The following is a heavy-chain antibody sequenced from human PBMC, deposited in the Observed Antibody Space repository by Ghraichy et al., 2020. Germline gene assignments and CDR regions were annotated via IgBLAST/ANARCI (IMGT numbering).Heavy chain of an antibody. Sequence: LSLTCTASGFTFDDYAMHWVRQAPGKGLEWVSGINWSSGYIFYASSVKDRFTISRDNAKNSLYLQMNTLKPGDTASYYCAKDFIAAAGTDHFYGMDVWGQGTTVTVSS. D-gene: IGHD6-13*01. CDR3: AKDFIAAAGTDHFYGMDV. CDR1: GFTFDDYA. CDR2: INWSSGYI. J-gene: IGHJ6*02. V-gene: IGHV3-9*01.